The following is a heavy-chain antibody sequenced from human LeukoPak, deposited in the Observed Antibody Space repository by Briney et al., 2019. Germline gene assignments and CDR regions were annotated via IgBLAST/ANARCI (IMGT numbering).Heavy chain of an antibody. CDR1: GFSFSSYA. Sequence: GGSLRLSCAASGFSFSSYAMTWARQAPVKGLEWVSAISGDGTRTYYADSVKGRFTISRDNSKNTLYLEMSSLRVEDTAIYYCAKWPDGAMDYFVYWGQGTLVTASS. CDR3: AKWPDGAMDYFVY. V-gene: IGHV3-23*01. J-gene: IGHJ4*02. D-gene: IGHD4-17*01. CDR2: ISGDGTRT.